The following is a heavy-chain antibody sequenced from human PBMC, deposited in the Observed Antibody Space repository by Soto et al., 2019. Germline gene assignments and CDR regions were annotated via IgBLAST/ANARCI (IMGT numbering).Heavy chain of an antibody. D-gene: IGHD2-15*01. V-gene: IGHV3-33*01. J-gene: IGHJ6*02. Sequence: PGGSLRLSCAASGFTFSSYGMHWVRQAPGKGLEWVAVIWYDGSNKYYADSVKGRFTISRDNSKNTLYLQMNSLRAEDTAVYYCARALGYCSGGSCYLARYYYYYGMDVWGQGTTVTVSS. CDR1: GFTFSSYG. CDR3: ARALGYCSGGSCYLARYYYYYGMDV. CDR2: IWYDGSNK.